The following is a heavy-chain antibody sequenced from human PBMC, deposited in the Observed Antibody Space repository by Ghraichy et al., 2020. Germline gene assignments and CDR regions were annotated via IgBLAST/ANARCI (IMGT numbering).Heavy chain of an antibody. CDR3: ARDPFRANTVTTFRYGMDV. CDR2: ISAYNGNP. J-gene: IGHJ6*02. D-gene: IGHD4-17*01. V-gene: IGHV1-18*01. Sequence: ASVKVSCKASGYTFTSYGISWVRQAPGQGLEWMGWISAYNGNPNYAQKLQGRVTMTTDTSTSTAYMELRSLRTDDTAVYYCARDPFRANTVTTFRYGMDVWGQGTTVTVSS. CDR1: GYTFTSYG.